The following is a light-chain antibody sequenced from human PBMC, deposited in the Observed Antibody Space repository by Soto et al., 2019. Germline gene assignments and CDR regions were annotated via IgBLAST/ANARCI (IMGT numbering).Light chain of an antibody. Sequence: NFMLTQPHSVSESPGKTVSISCTRSSGRIASNYVQWYQQRPGSAPTTVIYEDNQRPSGVPDRFSGSTDGSSNSASLTISGLQTEDEADYYCAAWDDSLSGPVFGGGTKVTVL. CDR2: EDN. CDR3: AAWDDSLSGPV. V-gene: IGLV6-57*04. CDR1: SGRIASNY. J-gene: IGLJ2*01.